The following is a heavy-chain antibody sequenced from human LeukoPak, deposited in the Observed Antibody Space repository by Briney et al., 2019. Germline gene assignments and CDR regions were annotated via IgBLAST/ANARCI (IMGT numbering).Heavy chain of an antibody. CDR2: ISGSGGST. V-gene: IGHV3-23*01. J-gene: IGHJ4*02. D-gene: IGHD4-17*01. Sequence: GGSLRLSCAASGLTFSSYAMSWVRQAPGKGLEWVSAISGSGGSTYYADSVKGRFTISRDNSKNTLYLQMNSLRAEDTAVYYCAKDPTNDYGDYYFDYWGQGTLVTVSS. CDR3: AKDPTNDYGDYYFDY. CDR1: GLTFSSYA.